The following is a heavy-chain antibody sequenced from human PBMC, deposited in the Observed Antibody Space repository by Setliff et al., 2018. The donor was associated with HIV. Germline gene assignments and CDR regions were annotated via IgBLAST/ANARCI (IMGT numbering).Heavy chain of an antibody. CDR3: SRVPVSSYYYYMDV. V-gene: IGHV1-18*01. D-gene: IGHD6-13*01. CDR2: ISAYNGNT. CDR1: GYTFTSYG. J-gene: IGHJ6*03. Sequence: ASVKVSCKASGYTFTSYGISWVRQAPGQGLEWMGWISAYNGNTNYSQKVKGRVTMTTDTSTSTAYVELRSLRSDDSSVYYCSRVPVSSYYYYMDVWGKGTTVTVSS.